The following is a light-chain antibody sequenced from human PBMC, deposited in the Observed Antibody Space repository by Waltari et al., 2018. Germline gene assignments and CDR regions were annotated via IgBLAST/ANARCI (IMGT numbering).Light chain of an antibody. CDR3: QSYDSSLSGVI. V-gene: IGLV1-40*01. J-gene: IGLJ2*01. Sequence: QSVLTQPPSVSGAPGQRITISCTGTSSNIGAGYDVHWYLPLPGTPPKLLILGNNNRPSGVPDRFSASKSDTSASLAITGLQAEDEADYYCQSYDSSLSGVIFGGGTKLTVL. CDR1: SSNIGAGYD. CDR2: GNN.